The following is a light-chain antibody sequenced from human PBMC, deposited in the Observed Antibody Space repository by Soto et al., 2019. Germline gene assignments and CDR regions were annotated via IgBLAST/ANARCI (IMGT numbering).Light chain of an antibody. CDR2: DVS. J-gene: IGLJ1*01. CDR3: SSYTSSSTYV. V-gene: IGLV2-14*01. CDR1: SSEVGGYNY. Sequence: QSALTQPASVSGSPGQSITISCTGTSSEVGGYNYVSWYQQHPGKAPKLMIYDVSNWPSGVSNRFSGSKSGNTASLTISGLQSEDEADYYCSSYTSSSTYVFGTGTKVTVL.